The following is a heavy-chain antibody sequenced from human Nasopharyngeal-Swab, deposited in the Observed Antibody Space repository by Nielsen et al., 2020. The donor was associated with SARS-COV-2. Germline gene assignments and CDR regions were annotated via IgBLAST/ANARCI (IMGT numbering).Heavy chain of an antibody. D-gene: IGHD2/OR15-2a*01. V-gene: IGHV3-21*01. CDR3: TRDTFGPTDS. J-gene: IGHJ4*02. Sequence: GESLKISCAASGFTFSNYNMNWVRQAPGKGLAWVSSISSSTTYIYYADSVKGRFTISRDNAKNTLYLQMSSLRVEDTAVYYCTRDTFGPTDSWGQGTLVTVSS. CDR2: ISSSTTYI. CDR1: GFTFSNYN.